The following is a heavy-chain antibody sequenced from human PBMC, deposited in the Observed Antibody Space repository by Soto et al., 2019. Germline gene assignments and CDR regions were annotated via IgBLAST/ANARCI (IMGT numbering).Heavy chain of an antibody. D-gene: IGHD3-3*01. Sequence: SETLSLTCTVSGGSISSYYWSWIRQPPGKGLEWIGYIYYSGSTNYNPSLKSRVTISVDTSKNQFSLKLSSVTAADTAVYYCAKENDFWTGYYSTNWFDPWGQGTLVTVSS. CDR3: AKENDFWTGYYSTNWFDP. CDR2: IYYSGST. J-gene: IGHJ5*02. CDR1: GGSISSYY. V-gene: IGHV4-59*01.